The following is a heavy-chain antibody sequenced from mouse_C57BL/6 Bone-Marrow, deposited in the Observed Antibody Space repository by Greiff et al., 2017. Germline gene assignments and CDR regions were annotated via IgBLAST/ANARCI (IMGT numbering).Heavy chain of an antibody. CDR2: IDPSDSST. CDR3: ARPLLRAYFDY. J-gene: IGHJ2*01. V-gene: IGHV1-69*01. D-gene: IGHD1-2*01. Sequence: QVQLQQSGAELVMPGASVTLSCKASGYTFTSYWMHWVKQRPGHGLEWIGEIDPSDSSTNYNQKFKGKSTLTVDKSSSTAYMQLISLTSADTAVYYSARPLLRAYFDYWGQGTTRTVSS. CDR1: GYTFTSYW.